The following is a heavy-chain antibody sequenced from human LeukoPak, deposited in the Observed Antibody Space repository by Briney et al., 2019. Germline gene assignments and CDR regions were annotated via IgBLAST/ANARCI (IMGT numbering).Heavy chain of an antibody. V-gene: IGHV1-8*01. CDR1: GYTFTSYD. CDR3: ARGHVIQLWDPYYYYGMDV. Sequence: GASVTVSCKASGYTFTSYDINWVRQATGQGLEWMGWMNPNSGNTGYAQKFQGRVTVTRNTSISTAYMELSSLRSEDTAVYYCARGHVIQLWDPYYYYGMDVWGQGTTVTVSS. CDR2: MNPNSGNT. D-gene: IGHD5-18*01. J-gene: IGHJ6*02.